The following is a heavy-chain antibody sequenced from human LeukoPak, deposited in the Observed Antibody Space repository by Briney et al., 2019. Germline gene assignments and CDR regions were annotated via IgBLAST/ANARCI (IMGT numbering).Heavy chain of an antibody. CDR1: GFTFSSYG. CDR2: IWYDGSNK. J-gene: IGHJ6*02. V-gene: IGHV3-33*01. Sequence: PGGSLRLSCAASGFTFSSYGMHWVRQAPGKGLEWVAVIWYDGSNKYYADSVKGRFTISRDNSKNTLYLQMNSLRAEDTAVYYCARALRKHYYYYGMDVWGQGTTVTVSS. CDR3: ARALRKHYYYYGMDV.